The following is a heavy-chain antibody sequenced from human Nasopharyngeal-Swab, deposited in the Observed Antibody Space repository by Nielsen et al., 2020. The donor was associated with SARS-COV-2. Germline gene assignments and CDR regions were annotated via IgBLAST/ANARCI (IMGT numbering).Heavy chain of an antibody. V-gene: IGHV3-23*01. CDR2: ISGSGGST. CDR3: ARPLGEDSSGYGF. CDR1: GFTFSSYA. D-gene: IGHD3-22*01. Sequence: GESLKISCAASGFTFSSYAMSWVRQAPGKGLEWVSAISGSGGSTYYADSVKGRFTISRDNSKNTLYLQMNSLRAEDTAVYYCARPLGEDSSGYGFWDQGTLVTVSS. J-gene: IGHJ4*02.